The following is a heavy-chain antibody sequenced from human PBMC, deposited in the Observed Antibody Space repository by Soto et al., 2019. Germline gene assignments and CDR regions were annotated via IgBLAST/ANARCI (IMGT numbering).Heavy chain of an antibody. J-gene: IGHJ4*02. D-gene: IGHD3-10*01. V-gene: IGHV4-59*01. Sequence: PSETLSLTCNVSGGSMNFYYWMWIRQPPGKGLEWIGSVYDTGTTSYNSSLKSRVTMSVDTSKSQFSLNLISVTAADTAVYYCARGRGGNFDSWGQGTLVTVSS. CDR3: ARGRGGNFDS. CDR1: GGSMNFYY. CDR2: VYDTGTT.